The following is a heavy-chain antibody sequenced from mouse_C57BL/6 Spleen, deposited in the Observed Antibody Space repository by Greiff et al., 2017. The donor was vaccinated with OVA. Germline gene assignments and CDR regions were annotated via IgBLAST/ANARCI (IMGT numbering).Heavy chain of an antibody. V-gene: IGHV1-55*01. J-gene: IGHJ1*03. CDR1: GYTFTSYW. CDR3: ARGGDGNGYFDV. D-gene: IGHD2-1*01. Sequence: QVQLKQPGAELVKPGASVKLSCKASGYTFTSYWMHWVKQRPGQGLEWIGDIYPGSGSTNYNEKFKSKATLTVDTSSSTAYMQLSSLTSEDSAVYYCARGGDGNGYFDVWGTGTTVTVSS. CDR2: IYPGSGST.